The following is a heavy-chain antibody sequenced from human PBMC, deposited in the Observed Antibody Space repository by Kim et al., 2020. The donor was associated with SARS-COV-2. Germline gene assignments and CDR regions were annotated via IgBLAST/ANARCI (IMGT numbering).Heavy chain of an antibody. Sequence: SETLSLTCTVSGYSISSGYYWGWIRQPPGKGLEWIGSIYHSGSTYHNPSLKSRVTISVDTSKNQFSLKLSSVTAADTAVYYCASLPRRLGYYFDYWGQGT. CDR1: GYSISSGYY. J-gene: IGHJ4*02. V-gene: IGHV4-38-2*02. D-gene: IGHD6-19*01. CDR3: ASLPRRLGYYFDY. CDR2: IYHSGST.